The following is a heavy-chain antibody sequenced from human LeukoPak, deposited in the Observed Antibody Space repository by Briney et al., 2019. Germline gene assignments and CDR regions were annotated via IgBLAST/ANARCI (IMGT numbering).Heavy chain of an antibody. CDR1: GYTFTGYY. CDR2: INPNSGGT. J-gene: IGHJ4*02. D-gene: IGHD3-3*01. V-gene: IGHV1-2*02. CDR3: ARRGDFWSGYYGY. Sequence: GASVKVSFKASGYTFTGYYMHWVRQAPGQGLEWMGWINPNSGGTNYAQKFQGRVTMTRDTSISTAYMELSRLRSDDTAVYYCARRGDFWSGYYGYWGQGTLVTVSS.